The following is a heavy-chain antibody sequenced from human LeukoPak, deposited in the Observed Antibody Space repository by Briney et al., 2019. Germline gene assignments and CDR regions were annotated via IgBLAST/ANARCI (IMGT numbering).Heavy chain of an antibody. CDR1: GFTFRTYG. Sequence: PGGSLRLSCAASGFTFRTYGMHWVRQAPGKGLEGVTFIRYDGSDKFYADSVRGRFTISGDNSKNTLFLQLNSLRVEDTAVYYCAKRADYYDSSRALYDAFDLWGQGTMVTASS. J-gene: IGHJ3*01. D-gene: IGHD3-16*01. CDR3: AKRADYYDSSRALYDAFDL. CDR2: IRYDGSDK. V-gene: IGHV3-30*02.